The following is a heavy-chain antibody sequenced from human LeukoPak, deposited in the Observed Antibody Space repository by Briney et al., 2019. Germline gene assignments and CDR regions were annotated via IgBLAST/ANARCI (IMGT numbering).Heavy chain of an antibody. D-gene: IGHD4-23*01. CDR2: MNPNSGNT. Sequence: ASVKVSCKASGYTFTSYDINWVRQATGQGLEWMGWMNPNSGNTGYAQNFQGSVTMTRNTSISTAYMELTSLRSEDAAVYYCARGTRTFDYWGQGTLVTVSS. V-gene: IGHV1-8*01. CDR1: GYTFTSYD. CDR3: ARGTRTFDY. J-gene: IGHJ4*02.